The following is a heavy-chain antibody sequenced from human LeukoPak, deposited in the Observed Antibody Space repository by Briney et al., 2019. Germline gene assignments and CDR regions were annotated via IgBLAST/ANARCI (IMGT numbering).Heavy chain of an antibody. D-gene: IGHD3-22*01. V-gene: IGHV4-38-2*01. J-gene: IGHJ5*02. CDR2: IYHSGST. CDR1: GYSISSGYY. CDR3: AKLGARYYYDSSGYFFDP. Sequence: SETLSLTCAVSGYSISSGYYWGWIRQPLGKGLEWIGSIYHSGSTYYNPSLKSRVTISVDTSKNQFSLKLSSVTAADTAVYYCAKLGARYYYDSSGYFFDPWGQGTLVTVSS.